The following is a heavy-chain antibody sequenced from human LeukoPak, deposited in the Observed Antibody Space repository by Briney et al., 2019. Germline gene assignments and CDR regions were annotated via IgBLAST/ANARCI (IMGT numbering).Heavy chain of an antibody. CDR2: IKQDGSEK. CDR1: GFTFSSYW. D-gene: IGHD3-16*02. V-gene: IGHV3-7*01. Sequence: PGGSLRLSCAASGFTFSSYWMSWVRQAPGKGLEWVANIKQDGSEKYYVDSVKGRFTISRDNAKNSLYLQMISLRAEDTAVYYCARDQRRLGELSYLDAFDIWGQGTMVTVSS. CDR3: ARDQRRLGELSYLDAFDI. J-gene: IGHJ3*02.